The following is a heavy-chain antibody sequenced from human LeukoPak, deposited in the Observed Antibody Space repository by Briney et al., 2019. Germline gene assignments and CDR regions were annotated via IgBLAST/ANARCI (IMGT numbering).Heavy chain of an antibody. CDR3: ARHPTMVRGVIITSPYYYYGMDV. V-gene: IGHV4-4*02. CDR1: GGSISSSNW. D-gene: IGHD3-10*01. J-gene: IGHJ6*04. Sequence: PSGTLSLTCAVSGGSISSSNWWSWVRQPPGKGLEWIGEIYHSGSTNYNPSLKSRVTISVDKSKNQFSLKLSSVTAADTAVYYCARHPTMVRGVIITSPYYYYGMDVWGKGTTVTVSS. CDR2: IYHSGST.